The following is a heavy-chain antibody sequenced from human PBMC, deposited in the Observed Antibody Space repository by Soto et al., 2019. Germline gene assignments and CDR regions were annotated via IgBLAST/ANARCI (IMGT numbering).Heavy chain of an antibody. CDR3: ARGLIYDSSGYYFDY. D-gene: IGHD3-22*01. V-gene: IGHV1-18*01. CDR1: GYTFTSYG. J-gene: IGHJ4*02. Sequence: ASVKVSCKASGYTFTSYGISWVRQAPGQGLEWMGWIGAYNGYTSYAEKVQGRVTMTTDTSTSTAYMELSSLRSDDTAVYYCARGLIYDSSGYYFDYWGQGTLVTVSS. CDR2: IGAYNGYT.